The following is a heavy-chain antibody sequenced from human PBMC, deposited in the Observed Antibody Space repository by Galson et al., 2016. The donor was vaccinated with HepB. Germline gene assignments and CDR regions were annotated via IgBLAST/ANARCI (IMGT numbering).Heavy chain of an antibody. CDR2: ISSYGGST. V-gene: IGHV3-64*02. J-gene: IGHJ6*02. Sequence: SLRLSCAASGFTFSSFAMHWVRQAPGKGLEYVSGISSYGGSTYYADSVRGRFTISRDNSKNTLYLQMGSLRAEDMAVYYCARGGMDVWGQGTTVTVSS. CDR3: ARGGMDV. CDR1: GFTFSSFA.